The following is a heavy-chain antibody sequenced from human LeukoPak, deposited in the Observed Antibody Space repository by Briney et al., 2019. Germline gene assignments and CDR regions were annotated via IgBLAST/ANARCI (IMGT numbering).Heavy chain of an antibody. Sequence: GGSLRLSCAASGFTFTSYSMNWVRQAPGKGLEWVSSISSSSSYIYYADSVKGRFTISRDNAKNSLYLQMNSLRAEDTAVYYCARPKDEDYGAFGYWGQGTLVTVSS. V-gene: IGHV3-21*01. CDR2: ISSSSSYI. CDR3: ARPKDEDYGAFGY. CDR1: GFTFTSYS. J-gene: IGHJ4*02. D-gene: IGHD4-17*01.